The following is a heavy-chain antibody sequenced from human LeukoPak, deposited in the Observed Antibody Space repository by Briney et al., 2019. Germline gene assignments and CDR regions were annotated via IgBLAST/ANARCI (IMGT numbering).Heavy chain of an antibody. J-gene: IGHJ4*02. CDR2: TSGDGSII. D-gene: IGHD2/OR15-2a*01. CDR1: GFTFSSAW. V-gene: IGHV3-74*01. CDR3: ARDVRPGFDC. Sequence: GGSLRLSCAASGFTFSSAWMHWVRQAPGEGLVWVSRTSGDGSIITYADSVKGRFTISRDNAKNTLYLQMNSLRAEDTAVYYCARDVRPGFDCWGQGTLVTVSS.